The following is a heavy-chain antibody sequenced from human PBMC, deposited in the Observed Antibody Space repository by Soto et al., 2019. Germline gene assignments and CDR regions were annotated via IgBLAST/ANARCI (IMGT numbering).Heavy chain of an antibody. CDR1: DGSISSGGDS. CDR3: ARASTTVTTIDY. Sequence: PSETLSLTCSVSDGSISSGGDSRSCIRQPPGKGLEWIGYIYHSGSTYYNPSLKSRVTISVDRSKNQFSLKLSSVTAADTAVYYCARASTTVTTIDYWGQGTLVTVSS. J-gene: IGHJ4*02. V-gene: IGHV4-30-2*01. D-gene: IGHD4-17*01. CDR2: IYHSGST.